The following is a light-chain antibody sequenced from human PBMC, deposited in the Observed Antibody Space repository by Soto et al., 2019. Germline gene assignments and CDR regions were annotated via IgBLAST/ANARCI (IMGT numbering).Light chain of an antibody. CDR2: AAF. V-gene: IGKV1-39*01. J-gene: IGKJ1*01. CDR3: QQSYNLPRT. Sequence: DIQMTPSPSSLSASVGDRVTITCRASQSISNYLNWYQKRPGKAPKLLIYAAFTLESGVPSSFSGSGSGADYTLTISSLQPEDFAIYYCQQSYNLPRTFGPGTKVDIK. CDR1: QSISNY.